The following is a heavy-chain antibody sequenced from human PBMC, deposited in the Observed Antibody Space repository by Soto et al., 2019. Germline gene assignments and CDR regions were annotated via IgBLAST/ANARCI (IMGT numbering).Heavy chain of an antibody. D-gene: IGHD3-3*01. J-gene: IGHJ6*03. CDR2: IIPILGIA. V-gene: IGHV1-69*02. CDR1: GGTFSSYT. Sequence: QVQLVQSGAEVKKPGSSVKVSCKASGGTFSSYTISWGRQAPGQGLEWMGRIIPILGIATYEQKFKGRVTSTADHSPHTSYMELSSLRSEDTAVYYCAGTENNERTECWSGASCYYMAVFGQGTEVTVS. CDR3: AGTENNERTECWSGASCYYMAV.